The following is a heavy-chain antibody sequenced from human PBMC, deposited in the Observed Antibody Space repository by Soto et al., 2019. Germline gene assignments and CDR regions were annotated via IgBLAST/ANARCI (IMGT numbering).Heavy chain of an antibody. J-gene: IGHJ1*01. CDR1: GYTFTSYG. Sequence: ASVKVSCKASGYTFTSYGISWVRQAPGQGLEWMGWISAHNGNTNYAQKLQGRVTMTTDTSTSTAYMALRSLRSDDTAVYYCVMIIPTSIQHWGQGTLVTVSS. CDR2: ISAHNGNT. D-gene: IGHD3-3*01. CDR3: VMIIPTSIQH. V-gene: IGHV1-18*01.